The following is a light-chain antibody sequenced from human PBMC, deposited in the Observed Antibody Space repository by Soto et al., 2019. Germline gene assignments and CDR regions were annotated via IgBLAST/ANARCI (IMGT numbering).Light chain of an antibody. Sequence: DIVSTQFPGMLSLSPGERATLPCRASQSVSSSYLAWYQQKPGQAPRLLIYGASSRATGIPDRFSGSGSGTDFTLTISRLEPEDFAVYYCQQYGSSPWTFGQGTKVDI. J-gene: IGKJ1*01. CDR1: QSVSSSY. CDR2: GAS. CDR3: QQYGSSPWT. V-gene: IGKV3-20*01.